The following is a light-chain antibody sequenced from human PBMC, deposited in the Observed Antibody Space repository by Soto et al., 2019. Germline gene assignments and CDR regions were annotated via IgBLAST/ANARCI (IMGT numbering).Light chain of an antibody. CDR2: DVS. J-gene: IGLJ1*01. V-gene: IGLV2-11*01. CDR3: CSYAGSYASL. Sequence: QSVLTQPRSVSGSPGQSVTISCTGTSSDVGAYDYVSWYQQHPGKAPKLMIYDVSKRPSGVPDRFSGSKSGNTASLTISGLQAEDEADYYCCSYAGSYASLFGNGTKVTVL. CDR1: SSDVGAYDY.